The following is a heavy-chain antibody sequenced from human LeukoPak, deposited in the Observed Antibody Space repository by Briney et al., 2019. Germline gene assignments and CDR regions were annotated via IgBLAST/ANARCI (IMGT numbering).Heavy chain of an antibody. Sequence: SETLSLTCTVSGGSISSYYWSWIRQPAGKGLEWIGHIYTSGSTNYNPSLKSRVTMSVDTSKNQFSLKLSSVTAADTAVYYCARDRYYYDSGGSRFDYWGQGTLVTVSS. CDR1: GGSISSYY. D-gene: IGHD3-22*01. CDR2: IYTSGST. CDR3: ARDRYYYDSGGSRFDY. V-gene: IGHV4-4*07. J-gene: IGHJ4*02.